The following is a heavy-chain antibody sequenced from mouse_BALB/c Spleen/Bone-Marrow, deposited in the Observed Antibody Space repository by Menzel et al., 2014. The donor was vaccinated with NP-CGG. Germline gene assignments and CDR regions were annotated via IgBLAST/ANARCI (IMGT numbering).Heavy chain of an antibody. V-gene: IGHV1-14*01. J-gene: IGHJ4*01. Sequence: EVKLQESGPELVKPGASVKMSCKASGYTFTSYIMHWEKQKPGQGLEWIGYINPYNDGTKYNEKFKGKATLTSDKSSSTAYMELSRLTSEDSAVYYCARRWLPYAMDYWGQGTSVTVSS. CDR1: GYTFTSYI. CDR3: ARRWLPYAMDY. D-gene: IGHD2-3*01. CDR2: INPYNDGT.